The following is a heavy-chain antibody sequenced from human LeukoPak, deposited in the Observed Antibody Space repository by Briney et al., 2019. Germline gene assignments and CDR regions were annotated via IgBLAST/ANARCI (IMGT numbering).Heavy chain of an antibody. V-gene: IGHV3-11*01. D-gene: IGHD1-26*01. CDR2: LSSSGSTI. Sequence: GGSLRLSCAASGFTFSDYYMSWIRQAPGKGLEWVSYLSSSGSTIYYADSVKGRFTISRDNAKNSLYLQMNSLRAEDTAVYYCARVSGSYGVEWFDPWGQGTLVTVSS. CDR1: GFTFSDYY. J-gene: IGHJ5*02. CDR3: ARVSGSYGVEWFDP.